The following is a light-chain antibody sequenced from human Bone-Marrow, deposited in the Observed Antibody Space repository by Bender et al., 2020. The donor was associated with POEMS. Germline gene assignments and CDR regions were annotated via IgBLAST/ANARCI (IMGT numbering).Light chain of an antibody. Sequence: YGLTQPPSVSVSPGQTATIACSGDRLGGYYASWYQHKPVQSPLLVIYDDSKRPAGSRARFSAPTPGHPPTLITSGTQAMDEGEYYCQPGDNASGVLFGGGTTMTV. CDR1: RLGGYY. V-gene: IGLV3-1*01. J-gene: IGLJ2*01. CDR3: QPGDNASGVL. CDR2: DDS.